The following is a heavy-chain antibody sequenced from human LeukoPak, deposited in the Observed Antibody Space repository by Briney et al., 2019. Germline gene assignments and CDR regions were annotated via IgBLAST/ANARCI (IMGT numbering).Heavy chain of an antibody. V-gene: IGHV4-39*01. D-gene: IGHD3-22*01. CDR1: GDSVSRSDSY. J-gene: IGHJ1*01. CDR3: ARRRYYDGSGYLE. Sequence: SETLSLTCSVSGDSVSRSDSYWDWIRQPPGTGLEWIGTIYYSGRTYYSPSLKSRVTMSVDPSNNQFSLTLRPATAADTAVYYCARRRYYDGSGYLEWGQGTLLSVSS. CDR2: IYYSGRT.